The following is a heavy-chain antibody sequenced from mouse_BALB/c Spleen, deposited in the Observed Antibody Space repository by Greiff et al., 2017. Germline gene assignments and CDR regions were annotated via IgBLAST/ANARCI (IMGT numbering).Heavy chain of an antibody. V-gene: IGHV1-7*01. CDR1: GYTFTSYW. D-gene: IGHD2-10*01. CDR2: INPSTGYT. CDR3: ASAYYGNYDWYFDV. Sequence: VQLQQSGAELAKPGASVKMSCKASGYTFTSYWMHWVKQRPGQGLEWIGYINPSTGYTEYNQKFKDKATLTADKSSSTAYMQLSSLTSEDSAVYYCASAYYGNYDWYFDVWGAGTTVTVSS. J-gene: IGHJ1*01.